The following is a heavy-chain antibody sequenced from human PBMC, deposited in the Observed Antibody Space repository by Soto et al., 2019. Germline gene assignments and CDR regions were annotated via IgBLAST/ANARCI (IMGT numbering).Heavy chain of an antibody. D-gene: IGHD3-10*01. CDR2: ILHGETP. CDR3: AKDLFPTSGQRFFFES. CDR1: GFFFSTYA. J-gene: IGHJ4*02. V-gene: IGHV3-23*01. Sequence: GGSLRLSCAASGFFFSTYAMTWVRQAPGRGLEWVSTILHGETPFYTDSVKGRFTISRDNVRGTLYLQMNGLRVEDAAQYYCAKDLFPTSGQRFFFESWGQGTLVTVSS.